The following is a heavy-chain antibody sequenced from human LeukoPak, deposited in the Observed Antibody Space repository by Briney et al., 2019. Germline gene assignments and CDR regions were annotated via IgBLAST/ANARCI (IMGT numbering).Heavy chain of an antibody. J-gene: IGHJ3*02. CDR2: ISGSGDST. Sequence: GGSLRLSCAASGFTFSSYAMSWVRQAPGKGLEWVSAISGSGDSTYYADSVKGRFTLSRDNSKNTLYLQMNSLRAEDTAVYYCAKDLGDYYDSSGYDDAFAICGQGTVVSVSS. D-gene: IGHD3-22*01. CDR3: AKDLGDYYDSSGYDDAFAI. V-gene: IGHV3-23*01. CDR1: GFTFSSYA.